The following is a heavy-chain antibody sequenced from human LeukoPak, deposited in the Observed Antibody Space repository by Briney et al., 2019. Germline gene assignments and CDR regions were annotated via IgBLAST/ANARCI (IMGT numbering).Heavy chain of an antibody. CDR1: GYSISSGYY. V-gene: IGHV4-38-2*02. CDR3: ARVASGATTVTTSRYYYYMDV. Sequence: SETLSLTCTVSGYSISSGYYWGWIRQPPGKGLEWIGSNYHSGSTYYNPSLKSRVTISVDTSKNQFSLKLSSVTAADTAVYYCARVASGATTVTTSRYYYYMDVWGKGTTVTVSS. J-gene: IGHJ6*03. CDR2: NYHSGST. D-gene: IGHD4-17*01.